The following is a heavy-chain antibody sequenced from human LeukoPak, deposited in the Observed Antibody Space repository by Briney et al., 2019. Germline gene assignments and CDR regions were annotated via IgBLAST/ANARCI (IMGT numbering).Heavy chain of an antibody. V-gene: IGHV1-2*02. CDR1: GYTFTDYY. D-gene: IGHD2-2*01. CDR3: ARANALYCSSTSCLFDY. Sequence: EASVKVSCKASGYTFTDYYIHWVRQAPGQGLEWMAWINPNSGGTYYAQSLHDRITLTRDTSISTAYMELSRLRSDDTAIYYCARANALYCSSTSCLFDYWGQGTLVTVSS. J-gene: IGHJ4*02. CDR2: INPNSGGT.